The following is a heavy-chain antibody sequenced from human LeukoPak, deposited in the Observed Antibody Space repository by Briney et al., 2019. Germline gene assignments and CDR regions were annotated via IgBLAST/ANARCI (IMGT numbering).Heavy chain of an antibody. J-gene: IGHJ5*02. CDR1: GFSLSTSGVG. D-gene: IGHD3-10*01. V-gene: IGHV2-5*01. CDR3: AHSQILSYYYGPETEDWFDP. CDR2: IYWNDDK. Sequence: ESGPTLVKPTQTLTLTCTFSGFSLSTSGVGVGWIRQPPGKALEWLALIYWNDDKRYSLSLKSRLTITKDTSKNQVVLTMTNMDPVDTATYYCAHSQILSYYYGPETEDWFDPWGQGTLVTVSS.